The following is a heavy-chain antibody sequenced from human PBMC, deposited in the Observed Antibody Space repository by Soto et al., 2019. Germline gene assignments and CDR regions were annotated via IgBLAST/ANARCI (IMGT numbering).Heavy chain of an antibody. D-gene: IGHD3-10*01. CDR2: ISGSGGST. CDR3: AKATRGGAATLIRDY. V-gene: IGHV3-23*01. J-gene: IGHJ4*02. Sequence: EVQLLESGGGLVQPGGSLRLSCAAAGFTFSINAMSWVRQAPGKGLEWVSAISGSGGSTYYADSVKGRFTISRDNSKNTLYLQMTSLRADDTAVYYCAKATRGGAATLIRDYWGQGTLVTVSS. CDR1: GFTFSINA.